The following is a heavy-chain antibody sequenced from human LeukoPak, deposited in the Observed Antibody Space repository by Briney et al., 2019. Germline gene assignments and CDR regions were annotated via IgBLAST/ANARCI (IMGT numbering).Heavy chain of an antibody. V-gene: IGHV1-69*13. Sequence: GASVKVSCKASGGTFSSYAISWVRQAPGQGLEWMGGIIPIFGTANYAQKFQGRVTITADESTSTAYMELSSLRSEDTAVYYCARDRRYYDSSGYDPDAFDIWGQGTMVTVSS. CDR3: ARDRRYYDSSGYDPDAFDI. CDR1: GGTFSSYA. D-gene: IGHD3-22*01. J-gene: IGHJ3*02. CDR2: IIPIFGTA.